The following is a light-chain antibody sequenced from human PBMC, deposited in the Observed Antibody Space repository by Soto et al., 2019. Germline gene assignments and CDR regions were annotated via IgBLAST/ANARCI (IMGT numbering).Light chain of an antibody. V-gene: IGKV4-1*01. J-gene: IGKJ3*01. CDR2: WAS. Sequence: DIVMTQSPDSLAVSLGERPTINCKSSQSVFYNTNNKNDIAWYQQKPGQPPKLLIYWASTRESGVPDRFSGSGSGTDFTLTISSLQADDVAVYYCQQYYSTPFTFGPGTKVN. CDR1: QSVFYNTNNKND. CDR3: QQYYSTPFT.